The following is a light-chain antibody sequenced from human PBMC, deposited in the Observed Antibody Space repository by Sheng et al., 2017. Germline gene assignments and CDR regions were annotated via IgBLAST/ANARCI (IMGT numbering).Light chain of an antibody. J-gene: IGKJ1*01. CDR3: QQYYSTPA. V-gene: IGKV1-NL1*01. CDR2: GAS. Sequence: DIQMTQSPSSLSASVGDRVSITCRASQEISNGLAWYQQKPEKAPNLLIYGASTLQSGVPSRFSGSGSGTDFTLTISSLQAEDVAVYYCQQYYSTPAFGQGTKVEIK. CDR1: QEISNG.